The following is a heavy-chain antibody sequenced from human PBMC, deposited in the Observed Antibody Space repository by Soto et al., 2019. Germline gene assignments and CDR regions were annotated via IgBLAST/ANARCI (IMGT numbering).Heavy chain of an antibody. J-gene: IGHJ4*02. V-gene: IGHV1-46*01. Sequence: QVQLMKSGAEVKKPGASVKVSCKASGDTFTDYYIHWVRQAPGQGLEWMGTVNPSGGHTTYAQHFLGRVTMTRDTSDRRLYMERMSLRSEVTAVYYCARGGHVVVVTAALDYWGQGTLVTVAS. CDR1: GDTFTDYY. D-gene: IGHD2-21*02. CDR2: VNPSGGHT. CDR3: ARGGHVVVVTAALDY.